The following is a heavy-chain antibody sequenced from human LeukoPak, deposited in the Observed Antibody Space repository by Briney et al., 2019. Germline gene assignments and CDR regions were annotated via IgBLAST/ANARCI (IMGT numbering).Heavy chain of an antibody. V-gene: IGHV4-31*03. D-gene: IGHD1-1*01. CDR1: GGSISSGGYY. J-gene: IGHJ6*02. Sequence: SQTLSLTCTVSGGSISSGGYYWSWIRQHPGKGLEWIGYLYYSGSTYYNPSLKSRVTIPVDTSKNQFSLKLSSVTAVDTAVYYCARGRTEDGMDVWGQGTTVTVSS. CDR2: LYYSGST. CDR3: ARGRTEDGMDV.